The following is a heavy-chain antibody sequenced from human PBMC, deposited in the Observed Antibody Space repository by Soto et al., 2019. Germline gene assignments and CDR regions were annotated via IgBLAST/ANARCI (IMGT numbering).Heavy chain of an antibody. CDR2: VSMDSDTI. CDR3: ARLYYDYV. CDR1: GFTFSMYS. Sequence: GGSLRLSCEVSGFTFSMYSMSWVRQTPGKGLEWIAYVSMDSDTIHYADSVKGRFTISRDDPENSLYLQMNSLRDEDTATYYCARLYYDYVWGQGTTVTAP. V-gene: IGHV3-48*02. J-gene: IGHJ6*02. D-gene: IGHD3-3*01.